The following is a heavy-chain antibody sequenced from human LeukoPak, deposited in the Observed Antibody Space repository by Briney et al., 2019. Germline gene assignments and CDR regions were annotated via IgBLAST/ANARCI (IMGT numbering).Heavy chain of an antibody. V-gene: IGHV3-11*01. CDR2: ISAGGSTI. Sequence: PGGSLRLSCAASGFTFSDYYMSWIRQAPGKGLEWVSYISAGGSTIYYADSVKGRFTISRDNAKNSLYLQMNSLRAEDTALYYCARDGSLYCSRTSCRSGCYYYGMDVWGQGTTVTVSS. CDR3: ARDGSLYCSRTSCRSGCYYYGMDV. J-gene: IGHJ6*02. CDR1: GFTFSDYY. D-gene: IGHD2-2*01.